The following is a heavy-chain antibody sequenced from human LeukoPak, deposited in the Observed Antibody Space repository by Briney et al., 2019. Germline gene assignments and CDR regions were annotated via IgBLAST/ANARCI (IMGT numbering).Heavy chain of an antibody. CDR2: IYHSGST. CDR3: AGQSIAARGTGGY. CDR1: GGSISSGGYY. V-gene: IGHV4-30-2*01. D-gene: IGHD6-6*01. Sequence: PSQTLSLTCTVSGGSISSGGYYWSRIRQPPGKGLEWIGYIYHSGSTYYNPSLKSRVTISVDRSKNQFSLKLCSVTAADTAVYYCAGQSIAARGTGGYWGQGTLVTVSS. J-gene: IGHJ4*02.